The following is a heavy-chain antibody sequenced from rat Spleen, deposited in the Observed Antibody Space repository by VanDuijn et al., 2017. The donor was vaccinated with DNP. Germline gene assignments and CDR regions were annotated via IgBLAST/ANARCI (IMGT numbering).Heavy chain of an antibody. Sequence: EVQLVESGGGPVQPGRSLKLSCVAYGFTFSNYGMAWVRQTPTQGLEWVASISTGGDDTYYPGSVKGRFTISRDNAKSTLYLQMDSLRSEDTSTYYCATDNNYFDYWGQGVMVTVSS. D-gene: IGHD1-10*01. CDR2: ISTGGDDT. V-gene: IGHV5S13*01. J-gene: IGHJ2*01. CDR1: GFTFSNYG. CDR3: ATDNNYFDY.